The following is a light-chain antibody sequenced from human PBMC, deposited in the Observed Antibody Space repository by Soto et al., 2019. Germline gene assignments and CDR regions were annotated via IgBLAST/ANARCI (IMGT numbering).Light chain of an antibody. J-gene: IGLJ2*01. CDR1: SNDVGAYDY. Sequence: QSALTQPASVSGSPGQSITISCTGTSNDVGAYDYVSWYQQHPGKAPKLIIYEVTYRPSGVSNRFSGSQSGNTASLTISGLQAEDEADNYCSSYRGSSTLTFGGGTKLTVL. V-gene: IGLV2-14*01. CDR3: SSYRGSSTLT. CDR2: EVT.